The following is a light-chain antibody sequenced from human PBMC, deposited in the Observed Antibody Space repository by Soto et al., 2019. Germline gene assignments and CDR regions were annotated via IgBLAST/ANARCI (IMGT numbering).Light chain of an antibody. Sequence: EIVMTQSPATLSVSPGERATLSCRASQSVSSNLAWYQQKPGQAPSLLIYGASTRATGIPARFSGSGSVTEFTLTISSLQSEDFAVYYCQQYNNWAPFTFGQGTRLEIK. CDR3: QQYNNWAPFT. V-gene: IGKV3-15*01. CDR1: QSVSSN. CDR2: GAS. J-gene: IGKJ5*01.